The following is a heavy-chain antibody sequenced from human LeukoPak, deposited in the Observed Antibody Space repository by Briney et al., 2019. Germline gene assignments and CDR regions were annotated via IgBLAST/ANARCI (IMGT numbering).Heavy chain of an antibody. CDR2: IRYDGSNK. Sequence: TGGSLRLSCAASGFTFSSYGMHWVRQAPGKGLEWVAFIRYDGSNKYYADSVKGRFTISRDNSKNTLYLQMNSLRAEDTAVYYCAYQLPYSDAFDIWGQGTMVTVSS. D-gene: IGHD2-2*01. CDR1: GFTFSSYG. CDR3: AYQLPYSDAFDI. V-gene: IGHV3-30*02. J-gene: IGHJ3*02.